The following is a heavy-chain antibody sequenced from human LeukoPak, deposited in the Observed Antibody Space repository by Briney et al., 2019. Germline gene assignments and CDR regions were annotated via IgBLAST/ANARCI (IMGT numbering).Heavy chain of an antibody. V-gene: IGHV3-30*18. Sequence: GRSLRLSCAASGFTFSSYGVHWVRQAPGKGLEWVAVISYDGSNEYYADSVKGRFTISRDNSKNTLYLQMNTLRPEDTAVYYCAKELTVGTSIFDYWGQGTLVTVSS. J-gene: IGHJ4*02. CDR3: AKELTVGTSIFDY. CDR1: GFTFSSYG. D-gene: IGHD4-23*01. CDR2: ISYDGSNE.